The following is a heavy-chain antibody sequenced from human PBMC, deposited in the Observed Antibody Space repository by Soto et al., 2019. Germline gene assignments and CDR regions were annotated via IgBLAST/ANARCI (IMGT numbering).Heavy chain of an antibody. CDR3: ASFVVGGPDAFDI. CDR1: GGSFSGYY. Sequence: QVQLQQWGAGLLKPSETLSLTCAVYGGSFSGYYCSWIRQPPGKGLEWIGEINHSGSTNYNPSLKSRVTISVDTSKNQFSLKLSSVTAADTAVYYCASFVVGGPDAFDIWGQGTMVTVSS. V-gene: IGHV4-34*01. D-gene: IGHD3-10*01. CDR2: INHSGST. J-gene: IGHJ3*02.